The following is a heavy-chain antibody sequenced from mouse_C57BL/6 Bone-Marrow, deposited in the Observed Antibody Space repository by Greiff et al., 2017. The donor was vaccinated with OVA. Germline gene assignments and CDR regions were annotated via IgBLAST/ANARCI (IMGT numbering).Heavy chain of an antibody. V-gene: IGHV5-6*02. CDR3: ARRGVTTSYYAMDY. Sequence: EVKLVESGGDLVKPGGSLKLSCAASGFTFSSYGMSWVRQTPDKRLEWVATISSGGSYTYYPDSVKGRFTISRDNAKNTLYLQMSSLKSEDTAMYYCARRGVTTSYYAMDYWGQGTSVTVSS. CDR1: GFTFSSYG. CDR2: ISSGGSYT. J-gene: IGHJ4*01. D-gene: IGHD2-1*01.